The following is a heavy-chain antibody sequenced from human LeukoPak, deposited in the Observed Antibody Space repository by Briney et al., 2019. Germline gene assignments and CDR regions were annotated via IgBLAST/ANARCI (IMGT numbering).Heavy chain of an antibody. D-gene: IGHD4-17*01. Sequence: TGRSLRLSCAASGFTFSSYGMHWVRQAPGKGLERVSVIGYDGSNKYYADSVKGRFTFYRDHSKTTLYLQMNSLRAEDTAVYYCARDVGDATPAAPFDYWGQGTLVTVSS. V-gene: IGHV3-33*01. CDR3: ARDVGDATPAAPFDY. J-gene: IGHJ4*02. CDR2: IGYDGSNK. CDR1: GFTFSSYG.